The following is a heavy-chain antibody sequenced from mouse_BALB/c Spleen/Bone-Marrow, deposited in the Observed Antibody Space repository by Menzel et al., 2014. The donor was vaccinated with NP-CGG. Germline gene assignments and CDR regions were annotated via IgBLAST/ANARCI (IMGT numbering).Heavy chain of an antibody. D-gene: IGHD2-14*01. Sequence: VQLQQSGAELVKPGASVNLSCKASGYTFTSYWVYWVKQRPGQGLEWIGEINPSNGRANYNEKFKNKATLTVDKSTSTAYMQVGSLTSEDSAVYYCARRDFRSWFAYWGQGTLVTVSA. CDR2: INPSNGRA. CDR3: ARRDFRSWFAY. J-gene: IGHJ3*01. V-gene: IGHV1S81*02. CDR1: GYTFTSYW.